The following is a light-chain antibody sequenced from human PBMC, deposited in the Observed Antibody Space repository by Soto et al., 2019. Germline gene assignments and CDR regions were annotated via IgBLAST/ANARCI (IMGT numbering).Light chain of an antibody. CDR2: DAS. J-gene: IGKJ1*01. V-gene: IGKV1-5*01. CDR1: QSISSW. Sequence: EIQMTLSPSTLPASVEDTVTITCQDSQSISSWLAWYQQKPGKAPKLLISDASSLKSGVPSRFSGSGSATEFTLTISRLQPEDFATYYCQQYNSYSRTFGEGTKVDIK. CDR3: QQYNSYSRT.